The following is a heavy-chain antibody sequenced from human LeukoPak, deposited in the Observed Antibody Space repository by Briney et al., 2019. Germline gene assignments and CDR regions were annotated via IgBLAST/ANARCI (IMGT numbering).Heavy chain of an antibody. V-gene: IGHV1-18*01. D-gene: IGHD1-26*01. CDR3: ARWSGSYFRFDY. J-gene: IGHJ4*02. CDR1: GYTFARYG. CDR2: ISAYNGNT. Sequence: ASLKVSCKASGYTFARYGISWVRQAPGQVLEWMGWISAYNGNTNYAQKLQGRVTMTTDTSTSTAYMELRSLRSDDTAVYYCARWSGSYFRFDYWGQGTLVSVSS.